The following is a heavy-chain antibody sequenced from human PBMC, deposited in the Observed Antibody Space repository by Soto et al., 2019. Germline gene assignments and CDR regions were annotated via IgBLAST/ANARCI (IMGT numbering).Heavy chain of an antibody. Sequence: GVSLRISYRGSGYSFTSYWIGWMRQMPGKGLEWMGIIYPGDSDTRYSPSFQGQVTISADKSISTAYLQWSSLKASDTAMYYCARHSMVTPPSDAFDIWGQGTMVTVSS. CDR2: IYPGDSDT. CDR1: GYSFTSYW. CDR3: ARHSMVTPPSDAFDI. J-gene: IGHJ3*02. D-gene: IGHD4-4*01. V-gene: IGHV5-51*01.